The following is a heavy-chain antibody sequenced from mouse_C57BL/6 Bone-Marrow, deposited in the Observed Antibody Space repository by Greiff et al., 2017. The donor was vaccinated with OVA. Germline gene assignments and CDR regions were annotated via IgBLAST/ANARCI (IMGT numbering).Heavy chain of an antibody. J-gene: IGHJ4*01. V-gene: IGHV5-4*03. Sequence: EVKLMESGGGLVKPGGSLKLSCAASGFTFSSYAMSWVRQTPEKRLEWVATISDGGSYTYYPDNVKGRFTISRDNAKNNLYLQMSHLKSEDTAMYYCARARGDGYGDYAMDYGGQGTSVTVSS. CDR2: ISDGGSYT. CDR3: ARARGDGYGDYAMDY. CDR1: GFTFSSYA. D-gene: IGHD2-2*01.